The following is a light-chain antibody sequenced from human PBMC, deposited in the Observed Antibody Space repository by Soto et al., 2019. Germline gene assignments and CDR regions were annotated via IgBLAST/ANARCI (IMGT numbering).Light chain of an antibody. CDR2: KAS. CDR3: QHYNSYSEA. Sequence: DIQMTQSPSTLSGSVADRVTFTWRASQTISSWLAWYQQKPGKAPKPLIYKASTLKSGVPSRFSGSGSGTEFTLTISSLQPDDFATYYCQHYNSYSEAFGQGTKVDIK. V-gene: IGKV1-5*03. CDR1: QTISSW. J-gene: IGKJ1*01.